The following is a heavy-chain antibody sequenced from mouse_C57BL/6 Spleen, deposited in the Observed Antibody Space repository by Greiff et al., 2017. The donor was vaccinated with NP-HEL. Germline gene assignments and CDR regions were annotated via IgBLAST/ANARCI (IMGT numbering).Heavy chain of an antibody. Sequence: QVQLQQPGAELVKPGASVKLSCKASGYTFTSYWMHWVKQRPGRGLEWIGRIDPNSGGTKYNEKFKSKATLTVDKPSSTAYMQLSSLTSEDSAVYDWARGGMTTVVATDAMDYWGQGTSVTVSS. CDR1: GYTFTSYW. CDR3: ARGGMTTVVATDAMDY. CDR2: IDPNSGGT. J-gene: IGHJ4*01. D-gene: IGHD1-1*01. V-gene: IGHV1-72*01.